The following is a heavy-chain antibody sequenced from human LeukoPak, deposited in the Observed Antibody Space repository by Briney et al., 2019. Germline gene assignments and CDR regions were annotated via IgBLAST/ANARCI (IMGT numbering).Heavy chain of an antibody. V-gene: IGHV4-34*01. J-gene: IGHJ4*02. Sequence: SETLSLTCAVYGGSFSGYYWSWIRQPPGKGLEWIGEINHSGSTNYNPSLKSRVTISVDTSKNQSSLKLSSVTAADTAVYYCARGVRGFLYWGQGTLVTVSS. CDR2: INHSGST. CDR3: ARGVRGFLY. D-gene: IGHD3-10*01. CDR1: GGSFSGYY.